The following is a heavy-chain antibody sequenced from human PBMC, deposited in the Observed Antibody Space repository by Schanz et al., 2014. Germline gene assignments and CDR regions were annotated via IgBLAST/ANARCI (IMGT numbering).Heavy chain of an antibody. J-gene: IGHJ6*02. V-gene: IGHV1-18*04. Sequence: QVQLVQSATEVKKPGASVKVSCKASGYTFTSYGISWVRQAPGQGLEWMGWISVYYGNTEYAQRLQDRVTMTTDTSTNTAYMDLRSLKSDDTAVYYCARFNSGSHSPPYYYYGMDVWGQGTTVTVSS. CDR2: ISVYYGNT. CDR1: GYTFTSYG. CDR3: ARFNSGSHSPPYYYYGMDV. D-gene: IGHD1-26*01.